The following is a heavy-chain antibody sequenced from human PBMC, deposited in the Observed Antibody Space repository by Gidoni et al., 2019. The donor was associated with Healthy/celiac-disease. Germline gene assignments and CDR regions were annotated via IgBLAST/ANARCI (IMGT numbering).Heavy chain of an antibody. D-gene: IGHD3-22*01. J-gene: IGHJ3*02. CDR3: ASGYYDSSGYFILGAFDI. CDR1: GFTVRSYG. Sequence: QVQLVESGGGVVQPGRSRRRPCAASGFTVRSYGMHWVRQAPGKGLEWFAVICYDGSIKSYAASVKCRFTISRDNSKTTLYLQMNSLRADATALYYCASGYYDSSGYFILGAFDIWGQGTMVTVSS. V-gene: IGHV3-33*01. CDR2: ICYDGSIK.